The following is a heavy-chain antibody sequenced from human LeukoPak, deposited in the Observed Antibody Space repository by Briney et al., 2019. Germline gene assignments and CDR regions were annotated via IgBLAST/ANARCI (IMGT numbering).Heavy chain of an antibody. D-gene: IGHD3-10*01. Sequence: ASVKVSCKASGYTFTSYGISWVRQAPGQGLEWMGWISAYNGNTNYAQKLQGRVTMTTDTSTSTAYMELRSLRSDDTAAYYCARDLLPFRGATANWFDPWGQGTLVTVSS. J-gene: IGHJ5*02. CDR3: ARDLLPFRGATANWFDP. V-gene: IGHV1-18*01. CDR2: ISAYNGNT. CDR1: GYTFTSYG.